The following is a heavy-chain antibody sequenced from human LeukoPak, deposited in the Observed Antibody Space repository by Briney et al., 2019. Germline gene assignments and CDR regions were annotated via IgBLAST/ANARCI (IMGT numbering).Heavy chain of an antibody. V-gene: IGHV3-53*01. CDR3: AREVFYDSSCYYSEP. CDR1: GFTVSSNY. D-gene: IGHD3-22*01. CDR2: IYSGGST. J-gene: IGHJ5*02. Sequence: QPGGSLRLSCAASGFTVSSNYMSWVRQAPGKGLEWVSLIYSGGSTYYADSMKGRFTISRDTSKNSLSLQMNCLLAEDTAVYYCAREVFYDSSCYYSEPWGQGTLVTVSS.